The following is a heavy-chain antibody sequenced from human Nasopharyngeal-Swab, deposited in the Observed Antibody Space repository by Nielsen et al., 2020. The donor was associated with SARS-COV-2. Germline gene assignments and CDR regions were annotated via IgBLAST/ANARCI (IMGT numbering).Heavy chain of an antibody. CDR1: GYSFTSYW. V-gene: IGHV5-51*01. CDR2: IYPGDSDT. D-gene: IGHD6-19*01. Sequence: KVSCKGSGYSFTSYWIGWVRQMPGKGLEWMGTIYPGDSDTRYSPSFQGQVTISADKSISTAYLQWSSLKASDTAMYYCASFIAVAGTGWFDPWGQGTLVTVSS. J-gene: IGHJ5*02. CDR3: ASFIAVAGTGWFDP.